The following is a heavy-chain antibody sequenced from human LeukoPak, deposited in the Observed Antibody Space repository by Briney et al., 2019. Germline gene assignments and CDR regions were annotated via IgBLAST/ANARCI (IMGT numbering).Heavy chain of an antibody. Sequence: ASVKVSCKASGYTFTGYYMHWVRQAPGQGLEWMGWINPNSGGTNYAQKFQGRVTMTRDTSISTAYMELSRLRSDDTAVYYCARDLSGGSIAARRGGGGLDYWGQGTLVTVSS. V-gene: IGHV1-2*02. J-gene: IGHJ4*02. D-gene: IGHD6-6*01. CDR1: GYTFTGYY. CDR3: ARDLSGGSIAARRGGGGLDY. CDR2: INPNSGGT.